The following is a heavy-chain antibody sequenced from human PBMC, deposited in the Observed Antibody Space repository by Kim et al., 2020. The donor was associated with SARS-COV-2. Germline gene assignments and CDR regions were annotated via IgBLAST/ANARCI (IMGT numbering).Heavy chain of an antibody. D-gene: IGHD4-17*01. CDR2: IYYSGTT. CDR3: ARSTSYGATYHNYGMDV. J-gene: IGHJ6*01. V-gene: IGHV4-59*01. CDR1: GGSISTYY. Sequence: SETLSLTCTVSGGSISTYYWYWIRQPPGKGLEWIGFIYYSGTTNNNPSLRSRVIISIDTSKNQFSLKMSSVTAADTAVYYCARSTSYGATYHNYGMDVWG.